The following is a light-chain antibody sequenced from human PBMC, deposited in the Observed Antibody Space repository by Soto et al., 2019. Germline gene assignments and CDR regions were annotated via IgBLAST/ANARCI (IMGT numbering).Light chain of an antibody. V-gene: IGKV3-20*01. J-gene: IGKJ1*01. CDR2: GAS. CDR1: QSVSSSY. Sequence: IVLTQSPGTLSLSPGERATLSCRASQSVSSSYLAWYQQKPGQAPRLLIYGASSRATGIPDRFSGSGSGTDFTLTISGLEPEDFAVYYCQQYGSSLTWTFGQGTKVDIK. CDR3: QQYGSSLTWT.